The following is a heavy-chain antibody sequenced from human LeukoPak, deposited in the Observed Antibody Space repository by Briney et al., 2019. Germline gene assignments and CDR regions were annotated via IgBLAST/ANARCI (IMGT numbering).Heavy chain of an antibody. CDR2: IWPDGNKK. D-gene: IGHD2-2*01. CDR1: GYPFSQHG. J-gene: IGHJ2*01. V-gene: IGHV3-33*01. CDR3: VVVLVPAAVWQFDV. Sequence: PGGSLRLSCVASGYPFSQHGIHWVRQAPGRGLEWVAVIWPDGNKKEYADFVRGRFIVSKGNSENTLSLQMNSLRAEDTAVYYCVVVLVPAAVWQFDVWGRGTLVTVSS.